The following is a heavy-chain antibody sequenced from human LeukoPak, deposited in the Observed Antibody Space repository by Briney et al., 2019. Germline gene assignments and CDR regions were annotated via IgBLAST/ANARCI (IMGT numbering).Heavy chain of an antibody. CDR2: IWYDGSNK. V-gene: IGHV3-33*01. J-gene: IGHJ4*02. Sequence: PGGSLRLSCAASGFTFSNYGMHWVRQAPGKGLEWVAVIWYDGSNKYYADSVKGRSTISRDNSKNTLYLQMNSLRAEDTAVYYCARDSSGWYDYWGQGTLVTVSS. CDR3: ARDSSGWYDY. D-gene: IGHD6-19*01. CDR1: GFTFSNYG.